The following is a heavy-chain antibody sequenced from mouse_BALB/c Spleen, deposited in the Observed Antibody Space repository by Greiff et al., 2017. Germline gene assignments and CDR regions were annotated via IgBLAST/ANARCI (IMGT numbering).Heavy chain of an antibody. CDR2: ISNGGGST. V-gene: IGHV5-12-2*01. J-gene: IGHJ1*01. Sequence: DVHLVESGGGLVQPGGSLKLSCAASGFTFSSYTMSWVRQTPEKRLEWVAYISNGGGSTYYPDTVKGRFTISRDNAKNTLYLQMSSLKSEDTAMYYCARQGTGTSYWYFDVWGAGTTVTVSS. D-gene: IGHD4-1*01. CDR1: GFTFSSYT. CDR3: ARQGTGTSYWYFDV.